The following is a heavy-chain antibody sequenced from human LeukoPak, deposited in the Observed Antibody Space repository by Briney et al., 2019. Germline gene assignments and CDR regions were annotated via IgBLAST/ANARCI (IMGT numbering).Heavy chain of an antibody. V-gene: IGHV3-23*01. CDR3: TRGVRLTKGVCFDY. J-gene: IGHJ4*02. CDR1: GFTFSSYA. CDR2: ISGSGGST. Sequence: PGGSLRLSCAASGFTFSSYAMSWVRQAPGKGLEWVSAISGSGGSTYYADSVKGRFTISRDNSKNTLYLQMNSPRAEDTAVYYCTRGVRLTKGVCFDYWGQGTLVTVSS. D-gene: IGHD4-11*01.